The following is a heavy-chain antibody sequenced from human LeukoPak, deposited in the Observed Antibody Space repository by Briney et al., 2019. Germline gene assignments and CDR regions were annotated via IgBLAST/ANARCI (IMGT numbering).Heavy chain of an antibody. V-gene: IGHV4-39*07. CDR1: GGSISSSSYY. CDR2: IFYSGST. J-gene: IGHJ3*02. CDR3: ARGSAFDI. Sequence: SETLSLTCTVSGGSISSSSYYWGWIRQPPGKGLEWIGCIFYSGSTYYNPSLKSRVTISVDTSKNQFSLKLSSVTAADTAVYYCARGSAFDIWGQGTMVTVSS.